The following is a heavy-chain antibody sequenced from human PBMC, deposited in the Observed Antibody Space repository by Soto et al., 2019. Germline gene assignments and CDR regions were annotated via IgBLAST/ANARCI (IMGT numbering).Heavy chain of an antibody. D-gene: IGHD2-8*01. CDR2: ISYDGSNK. CDR1: GFTFSSYG. CDR3: AKLYGPLGVLMVYASEAIFDY. Sequence: GGSLRLSCAASGFTFSSYGMHWVRQAPGKGLEWVAVISYDGSNKYYADSVKGRFTISRDNSKNTLYLQMNSLRAEDTAVYYCAKLYGPLGVLMVYASEAIFDYWGQGTLVTVSS. V-gene: IGHV3-30*18. J-gene: IGHJ4*02.